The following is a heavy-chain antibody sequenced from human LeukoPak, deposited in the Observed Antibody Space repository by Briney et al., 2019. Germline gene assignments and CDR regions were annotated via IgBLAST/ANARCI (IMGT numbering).Heavy chain of an antibody. CDR1: GFTFSSHG. CDR3: ARAVADYFDY. CDR2: ISYDGSNK. Sequence: GRSLRLSCAASGFTFSSHGMHWVRQAPGKGLEWVAVISYDGSNKYYADSVKGRFTISRDNSKNTLYLQMNSLRAEDTAVYYCARAVADYFDYWGQGTLVTVSS. D-gene: IGHD6-19*01. V-gene: IGHV3-30*03. J-gene: IGHJ4*02.